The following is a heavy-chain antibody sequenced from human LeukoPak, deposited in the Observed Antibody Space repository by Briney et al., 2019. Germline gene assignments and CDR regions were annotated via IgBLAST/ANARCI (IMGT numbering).Heavy chain of an antibody. Sequence: PSETLSLTCPVPGGSISSYYWSWIRQPPGKGPEWIGYIYYSGSTNYNPSLKSRVTISVDTSKNQFSLKLSSVTAADTAVYYCAREVAPYDSSGYYLRKGAFDIWGQGTMVTVSS. J-gene: IGHJ3*02. D-gene: IGHD3-22*01. CDR1: GGSISSYY. CDR3: AREVAPYDSSGYYLRKGAFDI. CDR2: IYYSGST. V-gene: IGHV4-59*01.